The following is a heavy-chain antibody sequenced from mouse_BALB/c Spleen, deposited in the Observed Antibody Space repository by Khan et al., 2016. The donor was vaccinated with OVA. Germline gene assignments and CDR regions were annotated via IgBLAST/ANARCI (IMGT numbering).Heavy chain of an antibody. CDR3: ERIASYWCTDV. CDR2: INTYTGEP. CDR1: GYTFTNYG. Sequence: QIQLVQSGPELKKPGETVKISCKASGYTFTNYGMYWVQQAPGKGLKLMAWINTYTGEPTYADDFKGRFVFSLETSASTAYLQISNLKYEDMTTNFCERIASYWCTDVWGAGTTVTVSS. V-gene: IGHV9-1*02. J-gene: IGHJ1*01.